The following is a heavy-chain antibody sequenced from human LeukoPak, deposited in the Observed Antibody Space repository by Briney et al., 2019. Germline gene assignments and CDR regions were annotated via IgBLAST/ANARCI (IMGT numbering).Heavy chain of an antibody. CDR1: GGSIRSYY. D-gene: IGHD3-3*01. CDR2: IYYSGST. V-gene: IGHV4-59*01. CDR3: ARDHQGTYFDFWSGSKANNYYYMDV. J-gene: IGHJ6*03. Sequence: SETLSLTCTVSGGSIRSYYWSWIRQPPGKGLEWIGYIYYSGSTNYNPSLKSRVTISVDTSKNQFSLKLSSVTAADTAVYYCARDHQGTYFDFWSGSKANNYYYMDVWGKGTTVTVSS.